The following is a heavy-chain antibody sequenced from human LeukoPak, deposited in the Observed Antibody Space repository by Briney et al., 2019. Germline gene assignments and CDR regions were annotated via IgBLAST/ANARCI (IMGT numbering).Heavy chain of an antibody. CDR1: GGSISSGGYY. CDR2: IYYSGST. Sequence: TLSXTCTVSGGSISSGGYYWSWIRQHPGKGLEWIGYIYYSGSTYYNPSLKSRITISVYTSKNQFSLKLSSVTAADTAVYYCARGTGMVVTAIRDRYYFDYWGQGTLVTVSS. V-gene: IGHV4-31*03. CDR3: ARGTGMVVTAIRDRYYFDY. D-gene: IGHD2-21*02. J-gene: IGHJ4*02.